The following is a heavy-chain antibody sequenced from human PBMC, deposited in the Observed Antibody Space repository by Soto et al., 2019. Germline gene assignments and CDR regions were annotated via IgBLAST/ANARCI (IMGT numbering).Heavy chain of an antibody. J-gene: IGHJ3*02. Sequence: EVQLLESGGGLVQPGGSLRLSCAASGFTFSSYAMSWVRQAPGKGLEWVSAISGSGGSTYYADSVKGRFTISRDNSKNTLYLQMSSLRAEDTAVYYCAKDRDVVVPAVPSDAFDIWGQGTIVTVSS. D-gene: IGHD2-2*01. CDR2: ISGSGGST. CDR1: GFTFSSYA. V-gene: IGHV3-23*01. CDR3: AKDRDVVVPAVPSDAFDI.